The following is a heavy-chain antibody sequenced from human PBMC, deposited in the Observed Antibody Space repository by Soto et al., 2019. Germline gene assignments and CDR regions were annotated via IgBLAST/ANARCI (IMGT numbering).Heavy chain of an antibody. CDR1: GFSLSTSGVG. CDR2: IYWDDDK. V-gene: IGHV2-5*02. J-gene: IGHJ4*02. CDR3: ARDSSGYYGFDY. Sequence: QITLKESGPTLVKPTQTLTLTCTFSGFSLSTSGVGVGWIRQPPGKALEWLALIYWDDDKRYSPALKSSLTITNDTPKNQVALTMTNMDPVDTATYYCARDSSGYYGFDYWGQGTLVTVSS. D-gene: IGHD3-22*01.